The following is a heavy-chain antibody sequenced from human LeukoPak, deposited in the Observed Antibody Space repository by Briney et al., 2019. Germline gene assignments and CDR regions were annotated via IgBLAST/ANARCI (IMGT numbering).Heavy chain of an antibody. Sequence: GASVKVSCKASGGTFSSYAISWVRQAPGQGLEWMGRIIPIFRIANYAQKFQGRVTITADKSTSTAYMEPSSLRSEDTAVYYCARDLTRDGYNHDIRYGMDVWGQGTTATVSS. J-gene: IGHJ6*02. CDR3: ARDLTRDGYNHDIRYGMDV. D-gene: IGHD5-24*01. CDR2: IIPIFRIA. CDR1: GGTFSSYA. V-gene: IGHV1-69*04.